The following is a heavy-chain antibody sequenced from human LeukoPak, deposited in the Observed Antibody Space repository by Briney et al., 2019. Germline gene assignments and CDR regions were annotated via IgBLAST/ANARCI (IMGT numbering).Heavy chain of an antibody. J-gene: IGHJ6*02. Sequence: KPSETLSLTCAVYGGSFSGYYWSWIRQPPGKGLEWIGEINHSGSTNYNPSLKSRVTISVDTSKNQFSLKLSSVTAADTAVYYCARGRAASSSRYDYYYYGMDVWGQGTTVTVSS. CDR2: INHSGST. D-gene: IGHD6-13*01. V-gene: IGHV4-34*01. CDR1: GGSFSGYY. CDR3: ARGRAASSSRYDYYYYGMDV.